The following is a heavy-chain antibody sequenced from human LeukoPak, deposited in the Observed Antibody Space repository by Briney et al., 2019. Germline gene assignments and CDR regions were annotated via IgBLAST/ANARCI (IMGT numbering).Heavy chain of an antibody. CDR1: GFTFSTYA. CDR2: ISGSGGSK. Sequence: GGSLRLSCVGSGFTFSTYAMSWVRQAPGKGPEWVSGISGSGGSKNYADSVKGRFTIFRDNSKNTLFLQMNSLSAEDTAVYYCARDAGAGFDYWGQGALVTVSS. J-gene: IGHJ4*02. D-gene: IGHD6-13*01. CDR3: ARDAGAGFDY. V-gene: IGHV3-23*01.